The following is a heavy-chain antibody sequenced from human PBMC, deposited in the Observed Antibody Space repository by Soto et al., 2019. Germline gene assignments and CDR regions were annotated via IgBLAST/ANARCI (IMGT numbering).Heavy chain of an antibody. Sequence: SETLSLTCTVSGGSISSGGYYWSWIRQHPGKGLEWIGYIYYSGSTYYNPSLKSRVTISVDTSKNQFSLKLSSVTAADTAVYFCAGGGGVNQKSDYYYYGMDVWGQGTTVTVSS. CDR1: GGSISSGGYY. CDR2: IYYSGST. J-gene: IGHJ6*02. V-gene: IGHV4-31*03. D-gene: IGHD3-16*01. CDR3: AGGGGVNQKSDYYYYGMDV.